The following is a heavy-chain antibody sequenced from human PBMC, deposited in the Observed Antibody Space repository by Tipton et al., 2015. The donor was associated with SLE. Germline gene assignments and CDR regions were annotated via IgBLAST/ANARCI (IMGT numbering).Heavy chain of an antibody. V-gene: IGHV4-4*07. CDR2: IYTSGST. J-gene: IGHJ3*02. CDR1: GGSISSYY. D-gene: IGHD3-22*01. Sequence: GLVKPSETLSLTCTVSGGSISSYYWSWIRQPAGKGLEWIGRIYTSGSTNYNPSLKSRVTMSVDTSKNQFSLKLSSVTAADTAVYYCAREPIVVVTKNAFDIWGQGTMVTVSS. CDR3: AREPIVVVTKNAFDI.